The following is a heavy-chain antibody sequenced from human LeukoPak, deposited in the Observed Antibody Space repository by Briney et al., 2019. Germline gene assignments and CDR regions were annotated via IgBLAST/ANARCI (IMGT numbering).Heavy chain of an antibody. J-gene: IGHJ6*03. CDR1: GHTLTELS. V-gene: IGHV1-24*01. D-gene: IGHD5-18*01. Sequence: ASVKVSCKVSGHTLTELSMHWVRQPPGKGLEWMGGFDPEDEDTVYAQKFQGRITMTEDTSTDTAYLELSNLRSDDTAVYYCARESGAVDTAMVFYYYYMDVWGKGTTVTVSS. CDR2: FDPEDEDT. CDR3: ARESGAVDTAMVFYYYYMDV.